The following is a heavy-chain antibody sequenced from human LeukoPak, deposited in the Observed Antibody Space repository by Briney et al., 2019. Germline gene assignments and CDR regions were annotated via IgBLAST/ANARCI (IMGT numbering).Heavy chain of an antibody. CDR3: ARSDSSGYLTFFDY. V-gene: IGHV1-18*01. Sequence: ASVKVSCKASGYTFTSYGISWVRQAPGQGLEWMGWISAYNGNTNYAQKLQGRVTMTTDTSTSTAYMELRSLRSVDTAVYYCARSDSSGYLTFFDYWGQGTLVTVSS. D-gene: IGHD3-22*01. CDR1: GYTFTSYG. CDR2: ISAYNGNT. J-gene: IGHJ4*02.